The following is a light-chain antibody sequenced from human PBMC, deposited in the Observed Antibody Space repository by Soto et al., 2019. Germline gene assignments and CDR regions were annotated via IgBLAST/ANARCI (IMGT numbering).Light chain of an antibody. Sequence: EIVMTQSPATLSVSPGERATLSCRASQSVSRNLAWYQQKPGQAPRLLIYAASTRATGIPARFSGIGYVTEFTLTISSLQSEDFAIYYCQQYNNWPYTFGQGTKLEIK. J-gene: IGKJ2*01. V-gene: IGKV3-15*01. CDR2: AAS. CDR1: QSVSRN. CDR3: QQYNNWPYT.